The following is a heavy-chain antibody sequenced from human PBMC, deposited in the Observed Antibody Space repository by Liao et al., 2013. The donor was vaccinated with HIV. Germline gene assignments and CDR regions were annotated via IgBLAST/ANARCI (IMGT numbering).Heavy chain of an antibody. J-gene: IGHJ4*02. V-gene: IGHV4-4*07. CDR2: VYTGGTT. CDR3: ARGNGWEPGYFDY. Sequence: QVHLQESGPGQVKPSETLSLTCTVSGGSINFSYWTWIRQPAGKELEWIGRVYTGGTTNFNPSLKSRVTMSLDTSKNQIFLNMTSVTAADTAVYYCARGNGWEPGYFDYWGQGTLVTVSS. CDR1: GGSINFSY. D-gene: IGHD4-23*01.